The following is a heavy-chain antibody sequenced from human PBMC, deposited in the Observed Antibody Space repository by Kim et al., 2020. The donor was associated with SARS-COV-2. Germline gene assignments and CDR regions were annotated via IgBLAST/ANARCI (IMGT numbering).Heavy chain of an antibody. CDR3: ARDGSSSGWYFRGKNGGTPTDY. J-gene: IGHJ4*02. Sequence: ASVKVSCKASGYTFTSYDINWVRQATGQGLEWMGWMNPNSGNIGYAQKFQGRVTMTRNTSISTAYMELSSLRSEDTAVYYCARDGSSSGWYFRGKNGGTPTDYWGQGTLVTVSS. CDR2: MNPNSGNI. CDR1: GYTFTSYD. D-gene: IGHD6-19*01. V-gene: IGHV1-8*01.